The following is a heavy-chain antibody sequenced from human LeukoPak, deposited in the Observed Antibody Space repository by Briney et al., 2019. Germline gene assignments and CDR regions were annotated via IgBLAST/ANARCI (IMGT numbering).Heavy chain of an antibody. J-gene: IGHJ5*02. CDR3: ARDSSSAVAGTLWFDP. D-gene: IGHD6-19*01. CDR2: ISAYNGNT. Sequence: ASVKVSCKASGYTFTSYGISWVRQAPGQGLEWMGWISAYNGNTNYAQKLQGRVTMTTDTSTSTAYMELRSLRSDDTAVYYCARDSSSAVAGTLWFDPWGQGTQVTVSS. CDR1: GYTFTSYG. V-gene: IGHV1-18*01.